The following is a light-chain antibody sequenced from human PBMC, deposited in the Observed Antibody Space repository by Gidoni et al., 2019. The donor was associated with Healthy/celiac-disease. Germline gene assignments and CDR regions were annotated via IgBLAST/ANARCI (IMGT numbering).Light chain of an antibody. CDR3: QQYGSSLRWT. CDR1: QSVSSSY. Sequence: EIVLTQSRGTLSLSPGERATLSCRASQSVSSSYLAWYQQKPGQAPRLLIYGASSRATGIPDRFSGSGSGTDFTLTISRLEPEDFAVYYCQQYGSSLRWTFGQGTKVEIK. J-gene: IGKJ1*01. V-gene: IGKV3-20*01. CDR2: GAS.